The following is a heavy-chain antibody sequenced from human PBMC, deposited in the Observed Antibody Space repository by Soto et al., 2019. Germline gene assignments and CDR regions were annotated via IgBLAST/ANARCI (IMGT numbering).Heavy chain of an antibody. CDR2: MNPNSGNT. CDR1: GYTFTAYD. Sequence: QVQLVQSGAEVRKPGASVKVSCQASGYTFTAYDINWVRQATGQGLEWMGWMNPNSGNTGYAQKFQDRVNMTRSTSISTAYMELSRLRSEDTAVYYCAKRRGYGSGGKDAFDIWGQGTLVTVSS. V-gene: IGHV1-8*01. D-gene: IGHD3-10*01. J-gene: IGHJ3*02. CDR3: AKRRGYGSGGKDAFDI.